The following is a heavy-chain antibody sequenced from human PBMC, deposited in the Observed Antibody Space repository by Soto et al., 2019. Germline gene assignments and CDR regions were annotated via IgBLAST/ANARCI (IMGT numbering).Heavy chain of an antibody. J-gene: IGHJ4*02. CDR2: MFYSGNT. V-gene: IGHV4-59*01. Sequence: SETLSLTCTVSGGSISSYYWSWIRQPPGKGLEWIAYMFYSGNTNYNPSLKSRVTMSVDTSKNQFSLKLTSVSAADTAVYYCAEGFYFDFWGQGTLVTVPS. CDR3: AEGFYFDF. CDR1: GGSISSYY.